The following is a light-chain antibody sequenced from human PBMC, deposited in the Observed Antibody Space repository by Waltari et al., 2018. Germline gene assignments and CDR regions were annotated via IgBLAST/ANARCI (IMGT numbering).Light chain of an antibody. J-gene: IGKJ4*01. V-gene: IGKV1-12*01. CDR3: QQAASFPLT. Sequence: DIQMTQSPSSVSASVGDRVPITCRASQGISSWLAWYQQKPGRAPNLLISAASSLQSGVPARFSGSGSWTEFTLTISSLQPDDFATYYCQQAASFPLTFGGGTKVEIK. CDR1: QGISSW. CDR2: AAS.